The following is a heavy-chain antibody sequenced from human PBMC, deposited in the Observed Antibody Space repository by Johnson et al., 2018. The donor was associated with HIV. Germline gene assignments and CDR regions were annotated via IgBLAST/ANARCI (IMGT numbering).Heavy chain of an antibody. CDR3: ARENWGQRMNAFNI. Sequence: MQLVESGGGLVQPGGSLRLSCAASGFTFSSYAMSWVRQAPGKGLEWVANIKQDGSEKYYVDSVKGRFTISRDNAKNSLYLQMNSLRAEDTAVYYCARENWGQRMNAFNIWGQGTMVTVSS. CDR2: IKQDGSEK. J-gene: IGHJ3*02. V-gene: IGHV3-7*01. CDR1: GFTFSSYA. D-gene: IGHD7-27*01.